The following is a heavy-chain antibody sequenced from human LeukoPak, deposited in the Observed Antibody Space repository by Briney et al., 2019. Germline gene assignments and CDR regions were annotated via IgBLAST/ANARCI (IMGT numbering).Heavy chain of an antibody. CDR1: GFTFSSYS. CDR2: ISSSSSTI. J-gene: IGHJ4*02. D-gene: IGHD1-26*01. V-gene: IGHV3-48*01. Sequence: PGGSLRLSCAASGFTFSSYSMNWVRQAPGKGLEWVSYISSSSSTIYYADSVKGRFTISRDNAKNSLYLQMNSLRAEDTAVYCCARDQVPYSGSSQYYFDYWGQGTLVTVSS. CDR3: ARDQVPYSGSSQYYFDY.